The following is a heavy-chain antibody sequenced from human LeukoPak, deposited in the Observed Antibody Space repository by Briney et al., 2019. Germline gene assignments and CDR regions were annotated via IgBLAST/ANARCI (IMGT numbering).Heavy chain of an antibody. J-gene: IGHJ5*02. CDR3: ARGPNKYDGGNSGSAWFDP. D-gene: IGHD4-23*01. Sequence: GASVKVSCKASGYTFTSYVINWVRQATGLGPEWMGWMNPNSGNTGYAQKFQGRVTMTRNTSISTAYLELSSLTSEDTAVYYCARGPNKYDGGNSGSAWFDPWGQGSLVTVSS. V-gene: IGHV1-8*01. CDR1: GYTFTSYV. CDR2: MNPNSGNT.